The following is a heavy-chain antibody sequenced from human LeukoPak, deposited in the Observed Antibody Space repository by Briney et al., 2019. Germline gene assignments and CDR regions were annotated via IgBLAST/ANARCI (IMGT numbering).Heavy chain of an antibody. CDR3: TKIAGPTAY. V-gene: IGHV3-23*01. J-gene: IGHJ4*02. D-gene: IGHD4-17*01. CDR1: GFTFSSHA. CDR2: ISDTGSKT. Sequence: PGGSLRLSCAASGFTFSSHAMSWVRQAPGRGLEWVSCISDTGSKTYYADSVKGRFTISRDNSNNTLFLQMNSLRAEDTAVYYCTKIAGPTAYWGQGTLVTVSS.